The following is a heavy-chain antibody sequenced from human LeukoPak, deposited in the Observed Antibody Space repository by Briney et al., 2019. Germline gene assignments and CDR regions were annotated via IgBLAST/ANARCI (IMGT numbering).Heavy chain of an antibody. D-gene: IGHD7-27*01. CDR1: GFTFSCCG. J-gene: IGHJ4*02. CDR2: VRNDGSDK. CDR3: ARDSQLGSPDY. V-gene: IGHV3-30*02. Sequence: GGSLRLSCAASGFTFSCCGIHWVRQAPGKGLEWVTFVRNDGSDKYYADSVKGRFTISRDNSKNTLYLQMNSLRAEDTAVYYCARDSQLGSPDYWGQGTLVTVSS.